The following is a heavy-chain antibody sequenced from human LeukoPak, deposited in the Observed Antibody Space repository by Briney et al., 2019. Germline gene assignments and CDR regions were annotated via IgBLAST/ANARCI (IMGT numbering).Heavy chain of an antibody. V-gene: IGHV3-33*01. CDR3: ARAQYYYDSSGYFDY. D-gene: IGHD3-22*01. CDR1: GFTFSSYG. Sequence: PGGSLRLSCAASGFTFSSYGMHWVRQAPGKGLEWVAVIWYDGSNKYYADSVKGRFTISRDNSKNTLYLQMNSLRAEDTAVYYCARAQYYYDSSGYFDYWGQGTLVTVSS. CDR2: IWYDGSNK. J-gene: IGHJ4*02.